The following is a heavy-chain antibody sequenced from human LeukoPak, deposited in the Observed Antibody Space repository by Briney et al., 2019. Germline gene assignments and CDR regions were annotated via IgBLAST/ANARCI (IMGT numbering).Heavy chain of an antibody. Sequence: ASVKVSCKASGYTFTGYYMHWVRQRPGQGLEWMGWINPNSGGTNYAQKFQGRVTMTRDTSISTAYMELSRLRSDDTAVYYCARDAGLYYYDSSGYYPIGYWGQGTLVTVSS. J-gene: IGHJ4*02. D-gene: IGHD3-22*01. CDR1: GYTFTGYY. CDR3: ARDAGLYYYDSSGYYPIGY. V-gene: IGHV1-2*02. CDR2: INPNSGGT.